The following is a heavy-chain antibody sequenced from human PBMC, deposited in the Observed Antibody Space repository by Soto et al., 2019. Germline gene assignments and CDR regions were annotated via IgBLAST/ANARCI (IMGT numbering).Heavy chain of an antibody. D-gene: IGHD2-2*01. CDR2: IIPIFGTA. CDR3: ARDCSSTNCMVGVYYGMDV. J-gene: IGHJ6*02. Sequence: QVQLVQSGAEVKKPGSSVKVSCKASGGTFSSYAISWVRQAPGQGLEWMGGIIPIFGTANYAQKFQGRVTITADESTSTAYMELSSLRSEDTAVYYCARDCSSTNCMVGVYYGMDVWGQGTTVTVSS. CDR1: GGTFSSYA. V-gene: IGHV1-69*01.